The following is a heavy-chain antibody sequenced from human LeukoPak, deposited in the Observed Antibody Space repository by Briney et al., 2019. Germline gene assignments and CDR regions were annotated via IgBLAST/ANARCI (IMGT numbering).Heavy chain of an antibody. D-gene: IGHD2-15*01. Sequence: PGGSLRLSCAASGFTFSSYEMNWVRQAPGKGLEWVSYISSSGSTIYYADSVKGRFTISRDNAKNSLYLQMNSLRAEDTAVYYCARGGVAATHSNYYYMDVWGKGTTVTISS. V-gene: IGHV3-48*03. CDR2: ISSSGSTI. CDR1: GFTFSSYE. J-gene: IGHJ6*03. CDR3: ARGGVAATHSNYYYMDV.